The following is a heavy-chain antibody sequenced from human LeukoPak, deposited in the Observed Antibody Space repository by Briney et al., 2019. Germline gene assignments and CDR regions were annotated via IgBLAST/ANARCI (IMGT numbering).Heavy chain of an antibody. D-gene: IGHD4-17*01. CDR3: AKDPGMTTVTPSFFDY. J-gene: IGHJ4*02. Sequence: PGGSLRLSCAASGFTFSSYALSWVRQAPGKGLEWVSAISGSGAGTYYADSVQGRFTISRDNSKNTLYLQMNSLRAEDTAVYYCAKDPGMTTVTPSFFDYWGQGTRVTVSS. V-gene: IGHV3-23*01. CDR2: ISGSGAGT. CDR1: GFTFSSYA.